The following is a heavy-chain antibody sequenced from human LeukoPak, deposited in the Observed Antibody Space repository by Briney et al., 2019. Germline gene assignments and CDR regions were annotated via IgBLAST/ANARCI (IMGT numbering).Heavy chain of an antibody. CDR3: ARDLTVVTAFDY. Sequence: SETLSLTCTVSGGSISSSSYYWGWIRQPPGKGLEWIGSIYYSGSTYYNPSLKSRDTISVDTSKNQFSLKLSSVTAADTAVYYCARDLTVVTAFDYWGQGTLVTVSS. J-gene: IGHJ4*02. CDR1: GGSISSSSYY. V-gene: IGHV4-39*07. D-gene: IGHD4-23*01. CDR2: IYYSGST.